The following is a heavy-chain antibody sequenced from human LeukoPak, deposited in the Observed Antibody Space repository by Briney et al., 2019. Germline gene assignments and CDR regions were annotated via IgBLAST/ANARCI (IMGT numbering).Heavy chain of an antibody. CDR2: ISAYNGNT. V-gene: IGHV1-18*01. D-gene: IGHD5-18*01. CDR1: GYTFTSYG. J-gene: IGHJ4*02. Sequence: ASVKVSCMASGYTFTSYGISWVRQAPGQGLEWMGWISAYNGNTNYAQKLQGRVTMTTDTSTSTAYMELRSLRSDDTAMYYCARDRWDTAKAGGDYWGQGTLVTVSS. CDR3: ARDRWDTAKAGGDY.